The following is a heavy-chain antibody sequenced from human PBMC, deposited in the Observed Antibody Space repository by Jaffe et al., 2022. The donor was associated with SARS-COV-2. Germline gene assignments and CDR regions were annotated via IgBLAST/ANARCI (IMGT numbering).Heavy chain of an antibody. CDR2: ISSSSSYI. V-gene: IGHV3-21*01. CDR3: ARVFRFSGSYDLYYYGMDV. J-gene: IGHJ6*02. Sequence: EVQLVESGGGLVKPGGSLRLSCAASGFTFSSYSMNWVRQAPGKGLEWVSSISSSSSYIYYADSVKGRFTISRDNAKNSLYLQMNSLRAEDTAVYYCARVFRFSGSYDLYYYGMDVWGQGTTVTVSS. CDR1: GFTFSSYS. D-gene: IGHD3-10*01.